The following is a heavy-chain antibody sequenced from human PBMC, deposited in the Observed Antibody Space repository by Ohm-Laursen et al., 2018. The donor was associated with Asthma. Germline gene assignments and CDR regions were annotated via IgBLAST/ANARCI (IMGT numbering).Heavy chain of an antibody. CDR2: IYYSGST. CDR1: GGSISSSSYY. J-gene: IGHJ3*02. V-gene: IGHV4-39*01. CDR3: ARLESSGSYPLSDAFDI. Sequence: ETLSLTCTVSGGSISSSSYYWGWIRQPPGKGLEWIGSIYYSGSTYYNPSLKSRVTISVDTSKSQFSLKLSSVTAADTAVYYCARLESSGSYPLSDAFDIWGQGTMVTVSS. D-gene: IGHD1-26*01.